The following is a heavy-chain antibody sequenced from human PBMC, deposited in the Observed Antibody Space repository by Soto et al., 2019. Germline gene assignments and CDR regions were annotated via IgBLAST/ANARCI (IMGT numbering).Heavy chain of an antibody. D-gene: IGHD2-15*01. CDR3: ARDFHGDSGGSCPSHY. CDR2: INPSGGST. V-gene: IGHV1-46*01. Sequence: GASVKVSCKASGYTFTSYYMHWVRQAPGQGLEWMGIINPSGGSTSYAQKFQGRVTMTRDTSTSTVYMELSSLRSEDTAVYYCARDFHGDSGGSCPSHYWGQGTLVTVSS. J-gene: IGHJ4*02. CDR1: GYTFTSYY.